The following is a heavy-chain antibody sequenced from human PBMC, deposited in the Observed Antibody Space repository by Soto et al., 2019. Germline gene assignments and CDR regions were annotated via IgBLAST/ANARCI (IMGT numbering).Heavy chain of an antibody. D-gene: IGHD3-22*01. J-gene: IGHJ5*02. CDR1: GYTFTSYA. V-gene: IGHV1-3*04. CDR3: ARDSPSSSGYNVDWFDP. CDR2: INTGNGNT. Sequence: ASVKVSCKASGYTFTSYAMNWLRQAPGQSLEWMGRINTGNGNTEYSQKFQGRITITGDTSASTAYMELSSLRSEDTAVYYCARDSPSSSGYNVDWFDPWGQGNLVTVSS.